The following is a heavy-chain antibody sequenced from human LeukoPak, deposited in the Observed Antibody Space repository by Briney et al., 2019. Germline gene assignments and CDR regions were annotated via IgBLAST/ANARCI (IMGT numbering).Heavy chain of an antibody. D-gene: IGHD3-10*01. CDR1: GGSISSSSYY. CDR2: IYHSGST. CDR3: ARQSTGVLWFGELLGKEYYFDY. J-gene: IGHJ4*02. Sequence: SETLSLTXTVSGGSISSSSYYWGWIRQPPGKGLEWIGSIYHSGSTYYNPSLKSRVTISVDTSKNQFSLKLSSVTAADTAVYYCARQSTGVLWFGELLGKEYYFDYWGQRTLVTVSS. V-gene: IGHV4-39*01.